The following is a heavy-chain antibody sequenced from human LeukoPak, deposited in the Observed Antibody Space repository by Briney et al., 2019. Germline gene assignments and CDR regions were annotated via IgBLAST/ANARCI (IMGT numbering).Heavy chain of an antibody. CDR1: GYTFTSYY. CDR3: ATNPLYYYDSSGYYYDY. Sequence: ASVKVSCKASGYTFTSYYMHWVRQAPGQGLEWMGIINPSGGSTSYAQKFQGRVTMTRDTSTSTVYMELSSLRSEDTAVYYCATNPLYYYDSSGYYYDYWGQGTLVTVSS. V-gene: IGHV1-46*01. CDR2: INPSGGST. J-gene: IGHJ4*02. D-gene: IGHD3-22*01.